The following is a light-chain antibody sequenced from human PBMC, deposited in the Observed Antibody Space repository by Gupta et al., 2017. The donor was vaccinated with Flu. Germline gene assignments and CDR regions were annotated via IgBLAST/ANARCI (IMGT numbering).Light chain of an antibody. CDR3: FSHAGSGWV. Sequence: QSALTQPPSASGSPGQSVTISCTGTSSDIGDHNYVSWFQQHPGKAPKLMIYEVPKRPAGVPVRFSGSKSGTTASLTVAGVQAEDEDDYYCFSHAGSGWVFGGGTKLTVL. CDR1: SSDIGDHNY. CDR2: EVP. J-gene: IGLJ3*02. V-gene: IGLV2-8*01.